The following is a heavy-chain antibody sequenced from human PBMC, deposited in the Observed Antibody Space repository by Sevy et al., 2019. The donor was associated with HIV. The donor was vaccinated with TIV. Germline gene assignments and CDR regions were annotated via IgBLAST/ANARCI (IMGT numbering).Heavy chain of an antibody. CDR1: GFAFSDYY. CDR3: ARDDSFDM. J-gene: IGHJ3*02. V-gene: IGHV3-11*01. CDR2: ISETGDII. Sequence: GGFLRLSCAASGFAFSDYYMSWIRQAPGKGLEWLSYISETGDIINYADSVKGRFTISRDNAKNSVFLQVNRLRAEDTAMYYCARDDSFDMWGQGTMVTVSS.